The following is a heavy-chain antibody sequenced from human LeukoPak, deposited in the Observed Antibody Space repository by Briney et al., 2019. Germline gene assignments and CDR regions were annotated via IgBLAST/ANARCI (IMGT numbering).Heavy chain of an antibody. CDR3: ARKRPNYFDY. V-gene: IGHV3-23*01. CDR2: ISGSGGSR. Sequence: GGSLRLSCAASGFTFSSYAMSWVRQTPGKGLEWVSGISGSGGSRDYVDSVKGRFTISRDNSKDTLNLQMNSLRAEDTALYYCARKRPNYFDYWGQGTLVTVSS. J-gene: IGHJ4*02. CDR1: GFTFSSYA.